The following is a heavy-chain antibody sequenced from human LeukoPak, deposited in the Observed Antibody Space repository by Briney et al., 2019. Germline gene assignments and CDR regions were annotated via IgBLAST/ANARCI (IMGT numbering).Heavy chain of an antibody. Sequence: PSETLSLTCTVSGGSISSGSHYWSWIRQPAGKGLEWIGRIYTSGNTNYNPSLKSRVTRSLDTSKNQFSLNLSSVTAADTAVYYCAGEVGGSWFDPWGLGTLVTVSS. CDR3: AGEVGGSWFDP. J-gene: IGHJ5*02. V-gene: IGHV4-61*02. CDR1: GGSISSGSHY. CDR2: IYTSGNT. D-gene: IGHD1-26*01.